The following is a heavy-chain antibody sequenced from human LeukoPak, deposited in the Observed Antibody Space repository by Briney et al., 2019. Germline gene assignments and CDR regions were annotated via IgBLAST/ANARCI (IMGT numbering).Heavy chain of an antibody. CDR2: ISYDGSNK. Sequence: GGSLRLSCAASGFTFSSYAMHWVRQAPGKGLEWVAVISYDGSNKYYADSVKGRFTISRDNSKNTLYLQMNSLRAEDTAVYYCAKDNGCSSSSCYINWFDPWGQGTLVTVSS. CDR1: GFTFSSYA. J-gene: IGHJ5*02. CDR3: AKDNGCSSSSCYINWFDP. D-gene: IGHD2-2*02. V-gene: IGHV3-30-3*01.